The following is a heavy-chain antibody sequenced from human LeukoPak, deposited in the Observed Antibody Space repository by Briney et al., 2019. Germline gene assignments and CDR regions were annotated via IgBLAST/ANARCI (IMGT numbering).Heavy chain of an antibody. D-gene: IGHD3-9*01. CDR1: EYTFTGYY. J-gene: IGHJ3*02. Sequence: ASVKVSCKASEYTFTGYYMHWVRQAPGQGLEWMGWINPNSGGTNYAQKFQGGVTMTRDASISTAYMELSRLRSDDTAVYYCAGSHLRYFDWLGLNAFDIWGQGTMVTVSS. CDR3: AGSHLRYFDWLGLNAFDI. V-gene: IGHV1-2*02. CDR2: INPNSGGT.